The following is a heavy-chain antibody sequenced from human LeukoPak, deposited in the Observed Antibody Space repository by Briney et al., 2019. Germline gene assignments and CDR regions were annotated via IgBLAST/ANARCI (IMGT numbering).Heavy chain of an antibody. Sequence: PSRTLSLTCTVSGGSISSGSYYWSWIRQPAGKGLEWIGRIYTSGSTNYNPSLKSRVTISVDTSKNQFSLKLSSVTAADTAVYYCAREEVVVVPAAIWAVRRGYFQHWGQGTLVTVSS. D-gene: IGHD2-2*02. V-gene: IGHV4-61*02. CDR2: IYTSGST. CDR3: AREEVVVVPAAIWAVRRGYFQH. CDR1: GGSISSGSYY. J-gene: IGHJ1*01.